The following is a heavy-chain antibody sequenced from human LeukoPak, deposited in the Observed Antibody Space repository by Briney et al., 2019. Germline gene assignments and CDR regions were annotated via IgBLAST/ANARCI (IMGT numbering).Heavy chain of an antibody. Sequence: GGSLRLSCAASGFTFSSYSMNWVRQAPGKGLEWVSSISSSSYIYYADSVKGRFTISRDNAKNSLYLQTNSLRAEDTAVYYCAREVAAAGTIGFDPWGQGTLVTVSS. D-gene: IGHD6-13*01. CDR1: GFTFSSYS. V-gene: IGHV3-21*01. CDR3: AREVAAAGTIGFDP. J-gene: IGHJ5*02. CDR2: ISSSSYI.